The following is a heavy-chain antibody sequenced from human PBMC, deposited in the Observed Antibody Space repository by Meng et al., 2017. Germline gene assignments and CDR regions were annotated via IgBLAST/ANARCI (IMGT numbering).Heavy chain of an antibody. CDR3: ARDLFPDRRPYYFDY. D-gene: IGHD1-14*01. CDR1: GGSISSSSYY. CDR2: IYYSGST. V-gene: IGHV4-39*07. J-gene: IGHJ4*02. Sequence: SETLSLTCTVSGGSISSSSYYWGWIRQPPGKGLEWIGSIYYSGSTYYNPSLKSRVTISVDTSKNQFSLKLSSVTAADTAVYYCARDLFPDRRPYYFDYWGQGTLVTVS.